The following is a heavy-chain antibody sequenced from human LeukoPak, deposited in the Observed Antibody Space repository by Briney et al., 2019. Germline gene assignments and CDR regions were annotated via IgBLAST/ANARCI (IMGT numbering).Heavy chain of an antibody. V-gene: IGHV1-18*04. CDR1: GYTFSNYG. J-gene: IGHJ4*02. Sequence: ASVKVSCKASGYTFSNYGISWVRQSPGLGLEWMGWTSYNGNTNYAQKFQDRVTMTTDTSTTTAYMELRSLESDDTAVYYCARHSGSGWQALGYWGQGTLVTVSS. D-gene: IGHD6-19*01. CDR2: TSYNGNT. CDR3: ARHSGSGWQALGY.